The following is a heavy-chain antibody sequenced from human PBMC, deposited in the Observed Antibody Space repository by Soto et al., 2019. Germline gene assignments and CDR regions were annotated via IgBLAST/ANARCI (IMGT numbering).Heavy chain of an antibody. CDR1: GGSFSGYY. CDR3: ARAPSRPYYGSGSSRLYYFDY. CDR2: INHSGST. Sequence: PSETLSLTCAVYGGSFSGYYWSWIRQPPGKGLEWIGEINHSGSTNYNPSLKSRVTISVDTSKNQFSLKLSSVTAADTAVYYCARAPSRPYYGSGSSRLYYFDYWGQGTLVTVSS. V-gene: IGHV4-34*01. J-gene: IGHJ4*02. D-gene: IGHD3-10*01.